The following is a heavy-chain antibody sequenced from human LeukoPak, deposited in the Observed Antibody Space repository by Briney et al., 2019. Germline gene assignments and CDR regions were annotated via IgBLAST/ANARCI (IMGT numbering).Heavy chain of an antibody. V-gene: IGHV3-21*01. CDR3: ARDIPYYYYMDV. CDR1: GFTFSSYS. CDR2: ISSSSSYI. J-gene: IGHJ6*03. Sequence: PGGPLRLSCAASGFTFSSYSMNWVRQAPGKGLEWVSSISSSSSYIYYADSVKGRLTISRDNAKNSLYLQMNSLRAEDTAVYYCARDIPYYYYMDVWGKGTTVTISS.